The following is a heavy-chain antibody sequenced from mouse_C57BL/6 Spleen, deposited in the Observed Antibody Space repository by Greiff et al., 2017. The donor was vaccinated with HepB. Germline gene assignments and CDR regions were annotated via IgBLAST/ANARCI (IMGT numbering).Heavy chain of an antibody. CDR1: GFSLTSYG. CDR2: IWSDGST. J-gene: IGHJ4*01. CDR3: ARSITTVVATDYAMDY. D-gene: IGHD1-1*01. V-gene: IGHV2-6*03. Sequence: QVQLKQSGPGLVAPSQSLSITCTVSGFSLTSYGVHWVRQPPGKGLEWLVVIWSDGSTTYNSALKSRLSISKDNSKSQVFLKMNSLQTDETAMYYCARSITTVVATDYAMDYWGQGTSVTVSS.